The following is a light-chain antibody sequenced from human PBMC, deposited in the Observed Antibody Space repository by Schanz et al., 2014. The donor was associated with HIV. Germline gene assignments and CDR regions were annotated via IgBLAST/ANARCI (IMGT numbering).Light chain of an antibody. CDR3: QHYGDSRYT. J-gene: IGKJ2*01. V-gene: IGKV3-20*01. Sequence: EIVLTQSPGTLSLSPGERGTLSCRASQSVKSNFIGWYQQKPGQAPRLLIFGASNRATGIPDRFSGGVSGTDFTLTISRVEPEDYAVYYCQHYGDSRYTFGQGTRLEI. CDR2: GAS. CDR1: QSVKSNF.